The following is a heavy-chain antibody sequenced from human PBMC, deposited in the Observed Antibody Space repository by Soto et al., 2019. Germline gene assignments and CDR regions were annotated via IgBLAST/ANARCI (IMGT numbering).Heavy chain of an antibody. D-gene: IGHD3-10*01. J-gene: IGHJ4*02. Sequence: ASGKVSCKLSGDTLTESSIHLVRQVPGKGLEWMGGFGPEGGEAIYAQKWHGMVTVTEDQVTDTDYMELRGLRSDDTVVYYCEKPTTFRVGMITIINFDFWGQGTPVTVSS. V-gene: IGHV1-24*01. CDR2: FGPEGGEA. CDR3: EKPTTFRVGMITIINFDF. CDR1: GDTLTESS.